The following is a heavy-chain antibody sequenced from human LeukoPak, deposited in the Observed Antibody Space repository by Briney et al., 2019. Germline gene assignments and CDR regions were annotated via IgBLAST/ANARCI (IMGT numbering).Heavy chain of an antibody. Sequence: GGSLRLSCAASGFTFSSSAMSWVRQAPAKGLEWISAISGPSDTIYYADSVRGRFTISRDNSKNTLYLQMNSLRAEDTAVYYCASLTSSGWSYFDYWGQGTLVTVSS. CDR1: GFTFSSSA. J-gene: IGHJ4*02. V-gene: IGHV3-23*01. CDR2: ISGPSDTI. D-gene: IGHD6-19*01. CDR3: ASLTSSGWSYFDY.